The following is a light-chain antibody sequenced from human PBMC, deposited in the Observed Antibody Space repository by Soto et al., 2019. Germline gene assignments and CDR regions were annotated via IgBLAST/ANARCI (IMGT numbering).Light chain of an antibody. CDR2: AAS. Sequence: DIQMTQSPSSLSASVGDRVTITCRASQSITTYLNWYRQKPGKAPKLLIYAASSLQSGVPSRFSGSGSETEFTLSISSLQPEAFASYFCQQIYSAPLTFGGGTKVDIK. J-gene: IGKJ4*01. CDR1: QSITTY. CDR3: QQIYSAPLT. V-gene: IGKV1-39*01.